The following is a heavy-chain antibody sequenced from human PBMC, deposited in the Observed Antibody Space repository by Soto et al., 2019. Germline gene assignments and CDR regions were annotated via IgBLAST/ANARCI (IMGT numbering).Heavy chain of an antibody. Sequence: GGSLRLSCAASGFTFSSYAMSWVRQATGKGVEWVSGISSSGGSTYYADSVKGRFTISRDNSKNTLYVQMNSLRAEDTAVYYCARAIPPTFDDWGQGTLVTVSS. J-gene: IGHJ4*02. D-gene: IGHD2-2*02. V-gene: IGHV3-23*01. CDR3: ARAIPPTFDD. CDR2: ISSSGGST. CDR1: GFTFSSYA.